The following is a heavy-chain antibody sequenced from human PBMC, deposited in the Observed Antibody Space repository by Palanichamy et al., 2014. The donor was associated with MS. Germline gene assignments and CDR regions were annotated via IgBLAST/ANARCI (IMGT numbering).Heavy chain of an antibody. CDR3: ARSLYDFWSGYYMDV. Sequence: QVQLQESGPGLVKPSETLSLTCTVSGGSISSYYWSWIRQPPGKGLEWIGYIYYSGSTNYNPSLKSRVTISVDTSKNQFSLKLSSVTAADTAVYYCARSLYDFWSGYYMDVWGKGTTVTVSS. J-gene: IGHJ6*03. CDR2: IYYSGST. V-gene: IGHV4-59*01. D-gene: IGHD3-3*01. CDR1: GGSISSYY.